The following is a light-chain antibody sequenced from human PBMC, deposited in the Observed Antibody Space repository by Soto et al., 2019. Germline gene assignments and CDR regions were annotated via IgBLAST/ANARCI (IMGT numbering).Light chain of an antibody. Sequence: EIVLTQSPGTLSLSPGERATLSCRASQSVISDYLAWYQQKPGQAPRLLIYGASSRATGIPDRFSGSGSGTDSILTISRLEPEDFAVYYCQQFTSYTWTFGQGTKVEIK. J-gene: IGKJ1*01. CDR2: GAS. V-gene: IGKV3-20*01. CDR1: QSVISDY. CDR3: QQFTSYTWT.